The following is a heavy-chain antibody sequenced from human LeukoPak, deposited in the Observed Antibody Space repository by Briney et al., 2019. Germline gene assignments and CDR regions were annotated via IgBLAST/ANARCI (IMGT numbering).Heavy chain of an antibody. CDR3: AKGNWRYFDY. Sequence: PGESLRLSCAASGFTFSTYAMSWVRQAPGKGLEWVSSICDVGYTYYAASVKGRFTISRDNSKNTLYLQMNSLGADDTAVYYCAKGNWRYFDYWGQGTLVTVSS. CDR1: GFTFSTYA. CDR2: ICDVGYT. J-gene: IGHJ4*02. V-gene: IGHV3-23*01. D-gene: IGHD1-1*01.